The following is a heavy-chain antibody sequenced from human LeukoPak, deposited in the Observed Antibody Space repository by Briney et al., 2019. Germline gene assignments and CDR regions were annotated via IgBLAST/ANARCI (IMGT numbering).Heavy chain of an antibody. D-gene: IGHD3-9*01. J-gene: IGHJ4*02. CDR2: IYYSGST. V-gene: IGHV4-39*07. CDR3: ARRTILTSSDY. CDR1: GGSISSSSYY. Sequence: PSETLSLTCTVSGGSISSSSYYWGWIRQPPGKGLEWIGSIYYSGSTYYNPSLKSRVTISVDTSKNQFSLKLSSVTAADTAVYYCARRTILTSSDYWGQGTLVTVSS.